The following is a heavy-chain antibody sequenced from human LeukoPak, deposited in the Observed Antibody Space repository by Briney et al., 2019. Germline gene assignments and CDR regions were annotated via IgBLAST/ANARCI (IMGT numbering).Heavy chain of an antibody. Sequence: GGSLRLSCAASGFTFSGSAMHWVRQASGKGLEWVGRIRSKANSYATAYAASVKGRFTISRDDSKNTAYLQMNSLKTEDTAVYYCTRQYSGYDLGADAFDIWGQGTMVTVSS. CDR1: GFTFSGSA. CDR2: IRSKANSYAT. CDR3: TRQYSGYDLGADAFDI. V-gene: IGHV3-73*01. J-gene: IGHJ3*02. D-gene: IGHD5-12*01.